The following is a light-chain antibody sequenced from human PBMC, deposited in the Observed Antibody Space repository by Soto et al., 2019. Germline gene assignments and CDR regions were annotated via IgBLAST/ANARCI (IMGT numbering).Light chain of an antibody. CDR3: QQHTSSPHMYT. CDR1: QSVSSSY. J-gene: IGKJ2*01. Sequence: EIVLTQSPGTLSLSPEERATLSCRASQSVSSSYLVWYQQKPGQAPRLLISGASSRATGIPDRFSGSGSGTDFTLTISRLEPEDFAVYYCQQHTSSPHMYTFGQGTKLEIK. V-gene: IGKV3-20*01. CDR2: GAS.